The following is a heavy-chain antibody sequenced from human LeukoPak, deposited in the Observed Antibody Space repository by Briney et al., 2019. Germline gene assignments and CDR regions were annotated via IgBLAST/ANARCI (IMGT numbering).Heavy chain of an antibody. J-gene: IGHJ4*02. CDR1: GFTFNDYG. V-gene: IGHV3-20*04. CDR2: INWNGGTT. CDR3: ARDKHYYDSSNYV. D-gene: IGHD3-22*01. Sequence: GGSLRLSCAASGFTFNDYGMSWVRQGPGKGLEWVSGINWNGGTTGYADSVKGRFTISRDNAKNSLYLQMNSLRAEDTALYYCARDKHYYDSSNYVWGLGTLVTVSS.